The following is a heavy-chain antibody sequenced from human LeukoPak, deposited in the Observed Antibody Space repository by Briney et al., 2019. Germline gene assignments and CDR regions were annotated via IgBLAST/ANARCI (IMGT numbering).Heavy chain of an antibody. CDR1: GGSISSGDYY. J-gene: IGHJ4*02. D-gene: IGHD2-2*01. V-gene: IGHV4-30-4*01. Sequence: SETLSLTCTVSGGSISSGDYYWSWIRQPPGKGLEWIGYINYSGTTYYNPSLRSRLTISIDTSKNQFYLKLSSVTAADTAVYYCARRYCSSTSCYLFDYWGQGTLVTVSS. CDR3: ARRYCSSTSCYLFDY. CDR2: INYSGTT.